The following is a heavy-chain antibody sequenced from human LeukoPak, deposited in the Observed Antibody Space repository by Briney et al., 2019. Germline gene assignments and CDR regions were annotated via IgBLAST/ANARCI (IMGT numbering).Heavy chain of an antibody. CDR1: GFTFSSYS. D-gene: IGHD2-2*02. CDR3: ARDKRIVVVPAAIDY. Sequence: GGSLRLSCAASGFTFSSYSMNWVRQAPGKGLEWVSSISSSSSYIYYADSVKGRFTISRDNAKNSLYLQMNSLRAEDTAVYYCARDKRIVVVPAAIDYRGQGTLVTVSS. CDR2: ISSSSSYI. J-gene: IGHJ4*02. V-gene: IGHV3-21*01.